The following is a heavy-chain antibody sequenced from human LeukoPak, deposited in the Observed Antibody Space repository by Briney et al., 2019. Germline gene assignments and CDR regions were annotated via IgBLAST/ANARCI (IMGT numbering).Heavy chain of an antibody. J-gene: IGHJ4*02. CDR2: TYSGGFT. D-gene: IGHD1-1*01. V-gene: IGHV3-66*01. CDR1: GFTVSSNY. Sequence: PGGSLRLSCAASGFTVSSNYMSSVRQAPGKGLEWVSVTYSGGFTYCADSVKGRFTISRDNSKNTLYLQMNSLRAEDTAVYYCARVAKQLYYFDYWGQGTLVTVSS. CDR3: ARVAKQLYYFDY.